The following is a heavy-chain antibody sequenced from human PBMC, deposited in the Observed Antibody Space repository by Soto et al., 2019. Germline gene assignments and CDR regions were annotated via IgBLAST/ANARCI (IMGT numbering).Heavy chain of an antibody. Sequence: GGSLRLSCAASGFTFSSYSMNWVRQAPGKGLEWVSSISSSSSYIYYADSVNGRFTISRDNAKNSLYLQMNSLRAEDTAVYYCARDPYYYGSGSYYKGAFDIWGQGTMVTVSS. CDR2: ISSSSSYI. V-gene: IGHV3-21*01. CDR3: ARDPYYYGSGSYYKGAFDI. CDR1: GFTFSSYS. J-gene: IGHJ3*02. D-gene: IGHD3-10*01.